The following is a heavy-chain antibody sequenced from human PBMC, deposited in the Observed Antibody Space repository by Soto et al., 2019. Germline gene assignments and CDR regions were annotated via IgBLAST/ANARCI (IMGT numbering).Heavy chain of an antibody. CDR2: TYYSGNT. CDR1: GGSISSGGYY. J-gene: IGHJ2*01. D-gene: IGHD3-22*01. V-gene: IGHV4-31*03. Sequence: QVQLQESGPGLVKPSETLSLTCTVSGGSISSGGYYWSWIRQHPGKGPEWIGSTYYSGNTYYKPSLKSRVTISVETPKNQFSLKLSSVTAADTAVYYCARVRTFYYDRSGFWYFDLWSLGTLVTVSS. CDR3: ARVRTFYYDRSGFWYFDL.